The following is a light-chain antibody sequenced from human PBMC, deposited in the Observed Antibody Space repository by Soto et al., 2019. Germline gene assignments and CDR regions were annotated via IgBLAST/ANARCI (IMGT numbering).Light chain of an antibody. CDR3: HQYNSYRT. Sequence: DIPMTQSPSTLSASVGDRVTITCRASQSISSWLAWYQQKPGKAPKLLIYDASSLESGVPSRFSGSGSGTEFTLTISSMQPDDFATYYCHQYNSYRTFGQGTKVEIK. CDR1: QSISSW. CDR2: DAS. V-gene: IGKV1-5*01. J-gene: IGKJ1*01.